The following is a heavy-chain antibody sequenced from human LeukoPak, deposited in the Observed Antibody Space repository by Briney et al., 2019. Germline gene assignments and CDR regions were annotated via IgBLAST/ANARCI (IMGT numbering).Heavy chain of an antibody. CDR3: AKDRNHYYDSDAFDI. CDR2: ISYDGSNK. V-gene: IGHV3-30*18. D-gene: IGHD3-22*01. J-gene: IGHJ3*02. CDR1: GFTFSSYG. Sequence: GGSLRLSCAASGFTFSSYGMHWVRQAPGKGLEWVAVISYDGSNKYYADSVKGRFTISRDNSKNTLYLQMNSLRAEDTAVYYCAKDRNHYYDSDAFDIWGQGTMVTVSS.